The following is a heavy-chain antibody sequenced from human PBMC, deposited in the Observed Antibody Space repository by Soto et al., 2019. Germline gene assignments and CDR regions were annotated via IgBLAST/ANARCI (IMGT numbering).Heavy chain of an antibody. Sequence: GGSLRLSCAASGFTFSSYGMHWFRQAPGKGLEWVAVIWYDGSNKYYADSVKGRFTISRDNSKNTLYLQMNSLRAEDTAVYYCARGGIAARYYYYGMDVWGQGTTVTVSS. J-gene: IGHJ6*02. V-gene: IGHV3-33*01. CDR1: GFTFSSYG. D-gene: IGHD6-6*01. CDR3: ARGGIAARYYYYGMDV. CDR2: IWYDGSNK.